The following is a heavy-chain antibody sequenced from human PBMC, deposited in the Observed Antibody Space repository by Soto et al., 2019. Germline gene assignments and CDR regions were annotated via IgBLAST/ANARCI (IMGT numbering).Heavy chain of an antibody. D-gene: IGHD5-18*01. CDR3: ARSGYSYGPFDY. V-gene: IGHV3-53*01. J-gene: IGHJ4*02. Sequence: PGGSLRLSCAASGFTVSSTYMSWVRQAPGKGLEWVSVISSGGSTYYADSVKGRFTISRDNSKNALYLQMNSLRAEDTAVYYCARSGYSYGPFDYWGQGTLVTVSS. CDR2: ISSGGST. CDR1: GFTVSSTY.